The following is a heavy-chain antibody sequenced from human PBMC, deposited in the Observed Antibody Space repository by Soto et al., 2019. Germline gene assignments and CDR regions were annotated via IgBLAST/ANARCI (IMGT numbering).Heavy chain of an antibody. J-gene: IGHJ2*01. D-gene: IGHD3-22*01. CDR1: GGSISSSNW. CDR2: IYHSGST. Sequence: SETLSLTCAVSGGSISSSNWWSWVRQPPGKGLEWIGEIYHSGSTNYNPSLKSRVTISVDKSKNQFSLKLSSVTAEDSAIYYCSAHSSAYCHWYFDLWGRGTLVTVYS. CDR3: SAHSSAYCHWYFDL. V-gene: IGHV4-4*02.